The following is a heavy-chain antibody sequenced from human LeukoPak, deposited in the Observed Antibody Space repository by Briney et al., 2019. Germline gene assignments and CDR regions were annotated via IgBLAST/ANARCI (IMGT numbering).Heavy chain of an antibody. CDR2: ISRSSSYK. CDR3: ARGLSGVTGYTYGRGIDY. D-gene: IGHD5-18*01. Sequence: GGSLRLSCAASGFTFSSYSMNWVRQAPGKGLEWVSSISRSSSYKYYADSVKGRFTISRDNAKTSLYLQMNSLRAEDTAVYYCARGLSGVTGYTYGRGIDYWGQGTLVTVSS. CDR1: GFTFSSYS. J-gene: IGHJ4*02. V-gene: IGHV3-21*01.